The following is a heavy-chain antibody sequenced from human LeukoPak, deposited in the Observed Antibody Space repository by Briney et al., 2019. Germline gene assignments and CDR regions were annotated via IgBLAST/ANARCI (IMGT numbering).Heavy chain of an antibody. Sequence: GGSLRLSCAASGFTFSSYAMSWVRQAPGKGLEWVSAISGSGGSTYYADSVKGRFTISRDNSKNTLYLQMNSLRAEDTAVYYCAKDLHYYDSSGSTGGDAFDIWGQGTMVTVSS. CDR3: AKDLHYYDSSGSTGGDAFDI. D-gene: IGHD3-22*01. CDR2: ISGSGGST. J-gene: IGHJ3*02. V-gene: IGHV3-23*01. CDR1: GFTFSSYA.